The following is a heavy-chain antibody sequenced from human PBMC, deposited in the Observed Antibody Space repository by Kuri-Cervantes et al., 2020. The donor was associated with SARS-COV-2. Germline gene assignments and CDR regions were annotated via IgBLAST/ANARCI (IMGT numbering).Heavy chain of an antibody. CDR3: ARDPGDCSSTSCHPNWFDP. CDR2: IYYSGST. CDR1: GGSISSSSYY. D-gene: IGHD2-2*01. V-gene: IGHV4-39*07. J-gene: IGHJ5*02. Sequence: SETLSLTCTVSGGSISSSSYYWGWIRQPPGKGPEWIGGIYYSGSTYYNPSLKSRVTISVDTSKNQFSLKLSSVTAADTAVYYCARDPGDCSSTSCHPNWFDPWGQGTLVTVSS.